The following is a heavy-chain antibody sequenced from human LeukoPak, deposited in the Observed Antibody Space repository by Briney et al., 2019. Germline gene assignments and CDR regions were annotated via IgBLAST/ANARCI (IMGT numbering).Heavy chain of an antibody. CDR1: GYTFTGYY. D-gene: IGHD3-16*02. CDR3: ARDGYDYVWGSYRYPSRFDY. Sequence: ASVKVSCKASGYTFTGYYMHWVRQAPGQGLEWMGWINPNSGGTNYAQKFQGWVTMTRATSISTAYMELSRLRSDDTAVYYCARDGYDYVWGSYRYPSRFDYWGQGTLVTVSS. CDR2: INPNSGGT. V-gene: IGHV1-2*04. J-gene: IGHJ4*02.